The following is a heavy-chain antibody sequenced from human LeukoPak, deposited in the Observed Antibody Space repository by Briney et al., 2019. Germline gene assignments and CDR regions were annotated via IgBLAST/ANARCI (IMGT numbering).Heavy chain of an antibody. J-gene: IGHJ4*02. CDR1: GFMFSDYW. D-gene: IGHD2-15*01. Sequence: GGSLRLSFAASGFMFSDYWMAWVRPAPGKGLELVATIKQDRSEKYYVDSVKGRFTISRDNAKNSLYLQMNSLRAEDTAVYYCAKEGCSGGSCYPNYWGQGTLVTVSS. CDR2: IKQDRSEK. CDR3: AKEGCSGGSCYPNY. V-gene: IGHV3-7*03.